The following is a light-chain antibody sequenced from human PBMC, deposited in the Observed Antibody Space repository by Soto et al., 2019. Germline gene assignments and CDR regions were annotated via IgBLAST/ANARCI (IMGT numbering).Light chain of an antibody. J-gene: IGLJ2*01. CDR1: SSDVGGYNY. CDR2: AVS. CDR3: SSNTISSTLV. V-gene: IGLV2-14*01. Sequence: QSALTQPASVSGSPGQSITISCTGTSSDVGGYNYVSWYQHHPGKAPKLMIYAVSDRPSGVSNRFSGSKSGNTASLTISGLQAEDEADYYCSSNTISSTLVFGGGTKVTVL.